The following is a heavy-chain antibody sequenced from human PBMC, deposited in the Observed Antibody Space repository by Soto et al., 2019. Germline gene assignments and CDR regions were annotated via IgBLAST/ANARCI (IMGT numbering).Heavy chain of an antibody. CDR1: GFTFSSYG. CDR2: ISYDGSNK. V-gene: IGHV3-30*18. CDR3: AKVRPDYYYYGMDV. Sequence: GGSLRLSCAASGFTFSSYGMHWVRQAPGKGLEWVAVISYDGSNKYYADSVKGRFTISRDNSKNTLYLQMNSLRAEDTAVYYCAKVRPDYYYYGMDVWGQGTTVTVSS. J-gene: IGHJ6*02.